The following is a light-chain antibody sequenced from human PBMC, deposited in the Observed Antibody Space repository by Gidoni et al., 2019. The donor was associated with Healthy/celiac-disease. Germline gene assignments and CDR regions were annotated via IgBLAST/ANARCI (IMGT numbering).Light chain of an antibody. V-gene: IGKV3-20*01. CDR3: QQYGRSPRT. CDR2: GAS. Sequence: EIVLTQSPGTLSLSPGEGVTLSCRASQSVNSDYLAWYQKKPGQAPKVLIAGASTRVTGVPDRFSGSGSGTDFTLTSSRLEPEDFAVYYCQQYGRSPRTFGQGTRVEIK. CDR1: QSVNSDY. J-gene: IGKJ1*01.